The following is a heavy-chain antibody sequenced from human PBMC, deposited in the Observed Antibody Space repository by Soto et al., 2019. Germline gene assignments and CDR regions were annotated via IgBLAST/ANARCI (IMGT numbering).Heavy chain of an antibody. CDR1: GFTFSSYA. J-gene: IGHJ4*02. CDR2: ISSNRGST. V-gene: IGHV3-64D*08. Sequence: GGSLRLSCSASGFTFSSYAMHWVRQAPGKGLEYVSAISSNRGSTYYADSVKGRFTISRDNSKNTLYLQMSSLRAEDTAVYYCVKVGVRSSWRYYFDYWGQGTLVTVSS. CDR3: VKVGVRSSWRYYFDY. D-gene: IGHD6-13*01.